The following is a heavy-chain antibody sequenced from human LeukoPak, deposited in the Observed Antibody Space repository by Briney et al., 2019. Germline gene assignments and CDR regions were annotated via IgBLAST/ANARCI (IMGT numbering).Heavy chain of an antibody. J-gene: IGHJ3*02. CDR2: IYYSGST. V-gene: IGHV4-59*01. Sequence: PSETLSLTCTVSGGSISSYYWSWIRQPPGKGLEWIGYIYYSGSTNYNPSLKSRVTISVDTSKNQFSLKLSSVTAADTAVYYCARTEIDSDAFDIWGQGTMVTVSS. CDR3: ARTEIDSDAFDI. D-gene: IGHD3-9*01. CDR1: GGSISSYY.